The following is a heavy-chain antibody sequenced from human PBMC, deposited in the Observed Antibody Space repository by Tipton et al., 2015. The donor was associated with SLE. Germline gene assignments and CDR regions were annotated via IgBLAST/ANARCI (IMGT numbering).Heavy chain of an antibody. J-gene: IGHJ5*02. CDR3: ARDLDCSGSSCNSVGWFDP. CDR2: IYSGGST. CDR1: GGSISSGSYY. V-gene: IGHV4-61*01. Sequence: TLSLTCTVSGGSISSGSYYWSWIRQPPGKGLEWIAYIYSGGSTNYNPSLKSRVTISIDTSKNQFSLKLTSVTAADTAVYYCARDLDCSGSSCNSVGWFDPWGQGTLVTVSS. D-gene: IGHD2-15*01.